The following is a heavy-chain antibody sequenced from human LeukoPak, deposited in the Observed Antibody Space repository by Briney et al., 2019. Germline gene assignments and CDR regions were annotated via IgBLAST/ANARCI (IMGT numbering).Heavy chain of an antibody. Sequence: RASVKVSCKASGYTFTSYGISWVRQAPGQGLEWMGWISAYNGNTNYAQKLQGRVTMTTDTSTSTAYMELGSLRSDDTAVYYCARASSVAVAGSFSYWGQGTLVTVSS. V-gene: IGHV1-18*01. CDR1: GYTFTSYG. CDR3: ARASSVAVAGSFSY. D-gene: IGHD6-19*01. CDR2: ISAYNGNT. J-gene: IGHJ4*02.